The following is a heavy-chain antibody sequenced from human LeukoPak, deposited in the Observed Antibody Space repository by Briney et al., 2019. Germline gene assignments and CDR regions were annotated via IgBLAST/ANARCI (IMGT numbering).Heavy chain of an antibody. J-gene: IGHJ4*02. CDR3: ARGGYYDFWSGHYPRDFDY. CDR1: GYTFTSYD. V-gene: IGHV1-8*01. Sequence: ASVKVSCKASGYTFTSYDINRVRQATGQGLEWMGWMNPNSGNTGYAQKFQGRVTMTRNTSISTAYMELSSLRSEDTAVYYCARGGYYDFWSGHYPRDFDYWGQGTLVTVSS. CDR2: MNPNSGNT. D-gene: IGHD3-3*01.